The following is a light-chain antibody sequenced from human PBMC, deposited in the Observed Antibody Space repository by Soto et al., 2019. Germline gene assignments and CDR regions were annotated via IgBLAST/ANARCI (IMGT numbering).Light chain of an antibody. CDR2: SNN. CDR3: AAWDDTLNVVL. J-gene: IGLJ2*01. V-gene: IGLV1-44*01. CDR1: SSNIGSNT. Sequence: QSVLTQPPSASGTPGQRVNISCSGSSSNIGSNTVSWFQQLPGTAPKLLIYSNNQRPSGVPDRFSGSKSGTSASLAISGLQSEDEADYYCAAWDDTLNVVLFGGGTKLTVL.